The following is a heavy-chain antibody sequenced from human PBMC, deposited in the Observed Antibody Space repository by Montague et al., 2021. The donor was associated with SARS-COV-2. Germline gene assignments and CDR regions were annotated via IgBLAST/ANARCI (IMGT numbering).Heavy chain of an antibody. V-gene: IGHV6-1*01. D-gene: IGHD1-26*01. CDR1: GDSVSGDSAA. CDR3: ARTSASSDY. Sequence: CAISGDSVSGDSAAWNWKRHTPARHSEWLGGSYYMPKWYNDYAVSVKSRITINPDTSKNQISLQLNSVTPEDTAVYYCARTSASSDYWGQGTLVTVSS. J-gene: IGHJ4*02. CDR2: SYYMPKWYN.